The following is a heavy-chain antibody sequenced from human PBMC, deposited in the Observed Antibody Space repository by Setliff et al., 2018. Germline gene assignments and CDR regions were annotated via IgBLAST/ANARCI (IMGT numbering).Heavy chain of an antibody. V-gene: IGHV3-30*18. CDR3: AKGSLLWFGELSVGWFDP. J-gene: IGHJ5*02. CDR2: ISYDGSNK. Sequence: SCAASGLSFESHGMHWVRQAPGKGLEWVAVISYDGSNKYYADSVKGRFTISRDNSKNTLYLQMNSLRAEDTAVYYCAKGSLLWFGELSVGWFDPWGQGTLVTVSS. CDR1: GLSFESHG. D-gene: IGHD3-10*01.